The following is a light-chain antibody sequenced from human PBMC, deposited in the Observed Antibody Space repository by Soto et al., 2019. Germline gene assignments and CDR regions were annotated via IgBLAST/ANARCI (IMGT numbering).Light chain of an antibody. V-gene: IGKV3D-15*01. Sequence: EIVMTQSPATLSVSPGERATLSCRASQSVSGNLAWYQQKPGQAPRLLIYGASTRATGIPARFSGSGSGTEFTLSISGLQSEDFAVYYCQQYNNWPPTFGQGTKVEIK. CDR3: QQYNNWPPT. J-gene: IGKJ1*01. CDR2: GAS. CDR1: QSVSGN.